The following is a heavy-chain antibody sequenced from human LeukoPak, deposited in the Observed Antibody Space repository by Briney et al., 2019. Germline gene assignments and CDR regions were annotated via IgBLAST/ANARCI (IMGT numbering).Heavy chain of an antibody. CDR1: GFTFSSYW. CDR3: ARPGYSSSWSFDP. V-gene: IGHV3-74*01. Sequence: PGGSLRLSCAASGFTFSSYWMHWVRHAPGKGLVWVSRINSDGSSTNYADSVKGRFTISRDNAKNTLYPQMNSLRAEDTAVYYCARPGYSSSWSFDPWGQGTLVTVSS. D-gene: IGHD6-13*01. CDR2: INSDGSST. J-gene: IGHJ5*02.